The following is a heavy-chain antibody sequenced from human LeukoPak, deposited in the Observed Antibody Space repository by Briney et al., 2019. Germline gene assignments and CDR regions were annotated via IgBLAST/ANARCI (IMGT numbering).Heavy chain of an antibody. V-gene: IGHV3-21*01. CDR1: GFTFSSYS. D-gene: IGHD3-22*01. CDR2: ISSSSSYI. CDR3: ARRNHYDSKEIGY. J-gene: IGHJ4*02. Sequence: GGSLRLSCAASGFTFSSYSMNWVRQAPGKGLEWVSSISSSSSYIYYADSVKGRFTISRDNSKNTLYLQMNSLRAEDTAVYYCARRNHYDSKEIGYWGQGTLVTVSS.